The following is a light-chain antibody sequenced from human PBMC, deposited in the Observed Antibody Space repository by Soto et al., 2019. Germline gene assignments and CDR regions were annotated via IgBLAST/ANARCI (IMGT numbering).Light chain of an antibody. CDR1: QSLLHSNGYNY. CDR3: VQPQYAPST. J-gene: IGKJ1*01. Sequence: DTVMTQSPLSLPVTPGEPASISCKSSQSLLHSNGYNYVDWYLQKPGQSPRLLISLASNRASGVPDRFSGSGSGSEFTLKISRVESEAVGVYYGVQPQYAPSTFGQGTKVVI. V-gene: IGKV2-28*01. CDR2: LAS.